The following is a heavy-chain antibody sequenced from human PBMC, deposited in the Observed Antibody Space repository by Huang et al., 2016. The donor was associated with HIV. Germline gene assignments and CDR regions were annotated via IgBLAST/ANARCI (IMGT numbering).Heavy chain of an antibody. V-gene: IGHV4-59*11. CDR3: ARDGTAHYYYYMDV. CDR1: GGSISSHY. CDR2: SYYSGST. Sequence: QVQLQESGPGLVKPSETLSLTCTVSGGSISSHYWSWIRQPPGKGLEWIGSSYYSGSTNYSPSLKSRVTIAVDTSKNQVSLKLSSVTAADTAVYYCARDGTAHYYYYMDVWGKGTTVTVSS. J-gene: IGHJ6*03.